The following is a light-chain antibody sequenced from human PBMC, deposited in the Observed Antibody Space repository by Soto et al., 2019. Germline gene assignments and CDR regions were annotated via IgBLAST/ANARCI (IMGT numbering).Light chain of an antibody. CDR2: GVT. CDR1: SSDVGGYEY. V-gene: IGLV2-8*01. J-gene: IGLJ2*01. Sequence: QSALTQPPSASGSPGQSVTISCTGTSSDVGGYEYVSWYQQHPGKAPKLLIFGVTRRPSGVPDRFSGSKSGNTASLTVSGLQAEDEADYFCSSYAGSNNLIFGGGTKLTVL. CDR3: SSYAGSNNLI.